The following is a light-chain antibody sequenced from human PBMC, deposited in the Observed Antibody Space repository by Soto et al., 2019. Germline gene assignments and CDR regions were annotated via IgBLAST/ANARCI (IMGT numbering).Light chain of an antibody. J-gene: IGKJ1*01. CDR2: AAS. CDR1: QSISSY. CDR3: QQSYSTPRT. V-gene: IGKV1-39*01. Sequence: EIQMTHSPSAQCRSVGERITITCRASQSISSYLNWYQQKPGKAPKLLIYAASSLQSGVPSRFSGSGSGTDCTLTISSLQPEDFATYYCQQSYSTPRTFGQGTKVDIK.